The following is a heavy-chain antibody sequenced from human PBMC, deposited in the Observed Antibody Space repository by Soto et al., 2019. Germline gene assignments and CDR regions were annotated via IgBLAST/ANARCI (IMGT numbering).Heavy chain of an antibody. D-gene: IGHD3-9*01. Sequence: SETLSLTCTVSGGSISSGGYYWSWIRQHPGKGLEWIGYIYYSGSTYYNPSLKSRVTISVDTSKNQFSLKLSSVTAADTAVYYCARDRVDILTGYYEDYWGQGTLVTVSS. CDR2: IYYSGST. J-gene: IGHJ4*02. CDR1: GGSISSGGYY. CDR3: ARDRVDILTGYYEDY. V-gene: IGHV4-31*03.